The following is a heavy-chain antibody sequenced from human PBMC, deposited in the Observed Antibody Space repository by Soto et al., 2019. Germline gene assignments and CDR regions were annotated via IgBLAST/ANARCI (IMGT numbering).Heavy chain of an antibody. V-gene: IGHV3-13*01. D-gene: IGHD4-17*01. J-gene: IGHJ4*01. Sequence: GGSLRLSCAASGFTFSSYDMHCVRQTIGRRLEWVSAIGTAGDTYYPDSVKGRFTISRENAKNSLYLQMNSLTAGDTAVYYCTRVGSGDYVYDYWGHGTLVTVSS. CDR3: TRVGSGDYVYDY. CDR1: GFTFSSYD. CDR2: IGTAGDT.